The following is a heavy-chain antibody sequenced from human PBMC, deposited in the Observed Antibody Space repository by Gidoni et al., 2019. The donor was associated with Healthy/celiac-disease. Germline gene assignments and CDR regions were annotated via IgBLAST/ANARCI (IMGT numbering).Heavy chain of an antibody. D-gene: IGHD6-13*01. Sequence: EVQLVQSGAEVKKPGESLRISCTGSGYSFTSDWISWVRQMPGKGLEWMGRIDPSDSYTNYSPSFQGHVTISADKSISTAYLQWSSLKASDTAMYYCARRWEQQLGFDYWGQGTLVTVSS. J-gene: IGHJ4*02. CDR3: ARRWEQQLGFDY. CDR1: GYSFTSDW. V-gene: IGHV5-10-1*03. CDR2: IDPSDSYT.